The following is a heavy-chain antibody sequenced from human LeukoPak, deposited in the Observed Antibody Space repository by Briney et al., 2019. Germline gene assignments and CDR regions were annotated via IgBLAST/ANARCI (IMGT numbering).Heavy chain of an antibody. CDR3: ARSAMVRGNWFDP. Sequence: SETLSLTCTVSGGSISSYYWSWIRQPPGKGLEWIGYIYYSGSTNYNPSLKSRVTMSVDTSKNQFSLKLSSVTAVDTAVYYCARSAMVRGNWFDPWGQGTLVTVSS. CDR2: IYYSGST. D-gene: IGHD5-18*01. CDR1: GGSISSYY. J-gene: IGHJ5*02. V-gene: IGHV4-59*12.